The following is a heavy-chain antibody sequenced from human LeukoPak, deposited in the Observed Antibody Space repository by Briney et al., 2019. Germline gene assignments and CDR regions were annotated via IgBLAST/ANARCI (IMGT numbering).Heavy chain of an antibody. V-gene: IGHV1-18*01. CDR3: ASTFCSSTSCQQSPFDY. CDR2: ISAYNGNT. CDR1: GYTFTSYG. J-gene: IGHJ4*02. Sequence: ASVKVSCKASGYTFTSYGISWVRQAPGQGLEWMGWISAYNGNTNYAQKLQGRVTMTTDTSTSTAYMELRSLRSDDTAVYYCASTFCSSTSCQQSPFDYWGQGTLVTVSS. D-gene: IGHD2-2*01.